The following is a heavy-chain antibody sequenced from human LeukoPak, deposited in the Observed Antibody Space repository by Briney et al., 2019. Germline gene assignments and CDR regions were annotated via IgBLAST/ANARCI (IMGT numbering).Heavy chain of an antibody. CDR2: IYYSGST. CDR1: GGSISSSSYY. D-gene: IGHD6-13*01. J-gene: IGHJ5*02. CDR3: AGEQQPEPYNWFDP. V-gene: IGHV4-39*01. Sequence: SETLSLTCTVSGGSISSSSYYWGWIRQPPGKGLEWIGSIYYSGSTYYNPSLKSRVTISVDTSKNQFSLKLSSVTAADTAVYYCAGEQQPEPYNWFDPWGQGTLVTVSS.